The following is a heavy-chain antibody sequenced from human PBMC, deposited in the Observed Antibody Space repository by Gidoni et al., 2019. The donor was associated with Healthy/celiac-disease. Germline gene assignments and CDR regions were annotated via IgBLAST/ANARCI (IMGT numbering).Heavy chain of an antibody. CDR3: VRAVCSGGSCYSLAGGAFDI. CDR2: INHSGST. CDR1: GGSFSGYS. D-gene: IGHD2-15*01. Sequence: QVQLQQWGAGLLKPSEPLSLTCAVYGGSFSGYSWSWIRQPPGKGLEWIGEINHSGSTNYNPSLKSRVTISVDTSKNQFSLKLTSVTAADTAVYYCVRAVCSGGSCYSLAGGAFDIWGQGTMVTVSS. J-gene: IGHJ3*02. V-gene: IGHV4-34*01.